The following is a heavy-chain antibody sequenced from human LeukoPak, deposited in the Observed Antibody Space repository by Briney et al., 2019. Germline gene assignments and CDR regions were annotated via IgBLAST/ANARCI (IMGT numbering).Heavy chain of an antibody. CDR2: ISSSSSYI. CDR3: ARTMTTVTGAWFDP. Sequence: GGSLRLSCAASGFTFSSYSMNWVRQAPGKGLEWVSSISSSSSYIYYADSVKGRFTISRDNAKNSLYLQMNSLRAEDTAVYYCARTMTTVTGAWFDPWGQGTLVTVSS. J-gene: IGHJ5*02. D-gene: IGHD4-17*01. CDR1: GFTFSSYS. V-gene: IGHV3-21*01.